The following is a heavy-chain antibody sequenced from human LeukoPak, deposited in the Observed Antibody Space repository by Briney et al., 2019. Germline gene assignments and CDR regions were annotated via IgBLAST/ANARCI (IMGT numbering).Heavy chain of an antibody. V-gene: IGHV1-69*04. CDR3: AIPYYYDSSGYSSDAFDI. CDR1: GGTFSSYA. CDR2: IIPILGIA. J-gene: IGHJ3*02. D-gene: IGHD3-22*01. Sequence: ASVKVSCKASGGTFSSYAISWVRQAPGQGLEWMGRIIPILGIANYAQKFQGRVTITADKSTSTAYMELSSLRSEDTAVYYCAIPYYYDSSGYSSDAFDIWGQGTMVTVSS.